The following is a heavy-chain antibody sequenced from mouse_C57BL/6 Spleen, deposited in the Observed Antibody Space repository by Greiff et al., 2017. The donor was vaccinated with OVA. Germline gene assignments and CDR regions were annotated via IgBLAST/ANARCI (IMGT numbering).Heavy chain of an antibody. D-gene: IGHD1-2*01. Sequence: QVQLQQPGAELVMPGASVKLSCKASGYTFTSYWMHWVKQRPGQGLEWIGEIDPSDSYTNYNQKFKGKSTLTVDKSSSTAYMQLSSLSSEASAVYYCAGVSTAYAMDYWGQGTSVTVSS. CDR1: GYTFTSYW. CDR3: AGVSTAYAMDY. CDR2: IDPSDSYT. J-gene: IGHJ4*01. V-gene: IGHV1-69*01.